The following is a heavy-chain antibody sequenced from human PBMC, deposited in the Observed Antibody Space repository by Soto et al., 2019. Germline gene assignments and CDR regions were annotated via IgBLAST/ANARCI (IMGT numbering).Heavy chain of an antibody. CDR1: GGSISDYF. V-gene: IGHV4-59*01. CDR3: AGSPGSYYNPYSYYGMDV. Sequence: QVQLQESGPGLVKPSETLSLTCTVSGGSISDYFWNWIRQPPGKGLEWIGYIYYSGSINYNPSLMSRVTIEVDTPKNQFSLKLSPVTAADTAVYYCAGSPGSYYNPYSYYGMDVWGQWTTVTASS. CDR2: IYYSGSI. J-gene: IGHJ6*02. D-gene: IGHD3-10*01.